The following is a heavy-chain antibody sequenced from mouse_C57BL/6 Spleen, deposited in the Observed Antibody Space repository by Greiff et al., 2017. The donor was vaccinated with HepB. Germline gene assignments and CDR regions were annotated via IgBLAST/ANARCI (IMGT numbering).Heavy chain of an antibody. Sequence: EVQLQESGGGLVQPGGSLKLSCAASGFTFSDYYMYWVRQTPEKRLEWVAYISNGGGSTYYPDTVKGRFTISRDNAKNTLYLQMSRLKSEDTAMYYCARHGRGFDYWGQGTTLTVSS. J-gene: IGHJ2*01. CDR2: ISNGGGST. CDR3: ARHGRGFDY. V-gene: IGHV5-12*01. CDR1: GFTFSDYY.